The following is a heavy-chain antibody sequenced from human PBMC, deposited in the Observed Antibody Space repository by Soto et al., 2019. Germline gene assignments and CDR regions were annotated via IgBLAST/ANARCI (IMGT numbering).Heavy chain of an antibody. CDR1: GFIFINYG. J-gene: IGHJ5*02. CDR3: AKSRPGSIWYEGDA. CDR2: ISYDGTIQ. V-gene: IGHV3-30*18. Sequence: QVQLVESGGGVVQPGRSLRLSCAASGFIFINYGMHWVRQAPGKGLEWLAVISYDGTIQYYVDSVKGRFTISRDNSNNTLFLQMTSLRPQDTAVYFCAKSRPGSIWYEGDAGGQGTLVTVSS. D-gene: IGHD6-13*01.